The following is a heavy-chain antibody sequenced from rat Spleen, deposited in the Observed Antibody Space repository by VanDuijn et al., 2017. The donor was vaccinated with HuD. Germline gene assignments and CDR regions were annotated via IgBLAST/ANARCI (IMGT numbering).Heavy chain of an antibody. Sequence: EVRLVESGGGLVHPGRSLKLSCVTSGFTFNYYWMTWIRQAPTKGLEWVASISTGGGNTYYRDSVKGRFTISRDNAKNTQYLQMDSLRSDDTATYYCARHGASSTGSSFDYWGQGVMVTVSS. CDR1: GFTFNYYW. CDR2: ISTGGGNT. V-gene: IGHV5S13*01. CDR3: ARHGASSTGSSFDY. J-gene: IGHJ2*01. D-gene: IGHD5-1*01.